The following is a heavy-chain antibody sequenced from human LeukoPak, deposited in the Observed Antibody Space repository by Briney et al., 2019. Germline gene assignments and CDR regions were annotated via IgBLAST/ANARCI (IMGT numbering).Heavy chain of an antibody. J-gene: IGHJ4*02. Sequence: GGSLRLSCVVSGFSFSDYEMAWVRQAPGMGLEWISYISNSGDIRRYADAVKGRFAISRDNAKNSVSLQMNSLRADDTGLYFCAGGPQYSRSYGDWGQGTLVTVSS. D-gene: IGHD1-26*01. CDR1: GFSFSDYE. CDR3: AGGPQYSRSYGD. V-gene: IGHV3-48*03. CDR2: ISNSGDIR.